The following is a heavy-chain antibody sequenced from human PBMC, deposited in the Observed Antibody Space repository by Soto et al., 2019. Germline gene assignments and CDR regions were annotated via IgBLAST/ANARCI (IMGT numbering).Heavy chain of an antibody. Sequence: QITLKESGPTLVKPTQTLTLTCTFSGFSLSTSGVGVGWIRQPPGKALEWLALIYWDDDKRYSLSLKSRLTITKDTSKNQVVLTMTNMDPVDTATYYCAHRPGSEREFDYWGQGTLVTVSS. D-gene: IGHD1-1*01. V-gene: IGHV2-5*02. CDR3: AHRPGSEREFDY. J-gene: IGHJ4*02. CDR2: IYWDDDK. CDR1: GFSLSTSGVG.